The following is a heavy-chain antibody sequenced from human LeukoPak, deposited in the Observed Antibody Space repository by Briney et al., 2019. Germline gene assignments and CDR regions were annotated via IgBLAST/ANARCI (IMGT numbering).Heavy chain of an antibody. J-gene: IGHJ4*02. D-gene: IGHD3-22*01. CDR1: GFTFEDYT. CDR3: VKDLSYESSGYVLDY. Sequence: GGSLRLSCAASGFTFEDYTMHWVRQAPGKTLEWVSLVSWDGTTYYTDSVKGRFTISRDNSKNSLYLQMDTLRSEDTAFYYCVKDLSYESSGYVLDYWGQGTLVTVSS. CDR2: VSWDGTT. V-gene: IGHV3-43*01.